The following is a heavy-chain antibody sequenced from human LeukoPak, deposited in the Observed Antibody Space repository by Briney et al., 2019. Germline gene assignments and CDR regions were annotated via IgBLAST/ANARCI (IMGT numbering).Heavy chain of an antibody. CDR3: ARGRVGYSYGYLYFDY. CDR1: GGSISSSSYY. D-gene: IGHD5-18*01. V-gene: IGHV4-39*07. Sequence: SETLSLTCTVSGGSISSSSYYWSWIRQPPGKGLEWIGEINHSGSTNYNPSLKSRVTISVDTSKSQFSLKLSSVTAADTAVYYCARGRVGYSYGYLYFDYWGQGTLVTVSS. CDR2: INHSGST. J-gene: IGHJ4*02.